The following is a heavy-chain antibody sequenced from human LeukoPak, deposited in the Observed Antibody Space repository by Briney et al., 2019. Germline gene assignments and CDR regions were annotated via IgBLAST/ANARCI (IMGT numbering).Heavy chain of an antibody. CDR3: AKGKRYPDY. J-gene: IGHJ4*02. Sequence: GGSLRLSCAASGFTFSSHSMNWVRQAPGKGLGWVASLNLDGSDKYYVDSVKGRFTISRDNAKNSLYLQMDSLRVEDTAVYYCAKGKRYPDYWGQGTLVTVSS. D-gene: IGHD1-1*01. CDR1: GFTFSSHS. CDR2: LNLDGSDK. V-gene: IGHV3-7*03.